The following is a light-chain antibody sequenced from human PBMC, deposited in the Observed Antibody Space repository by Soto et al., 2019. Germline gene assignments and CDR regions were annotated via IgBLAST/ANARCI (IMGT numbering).Light chain of an antibody. CDR2: SSS. CDR1: RDIDNF. CDR3: QQTSNVYS. Sequence: EIQLTQSPSSLSASVGDRVTITCRASRDIDNFLNWYQQKPGKAPKLLIYSSSTLQIGVPSRFSGGGSGTHFTLTINSLQPEDSATYFCQQTSNVYSFGQGTNLEI. V-gene: IGKV1-39*01. J-gene: IGKJ2*01.